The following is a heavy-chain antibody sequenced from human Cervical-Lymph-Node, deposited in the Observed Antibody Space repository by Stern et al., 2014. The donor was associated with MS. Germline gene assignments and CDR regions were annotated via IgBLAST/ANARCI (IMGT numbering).Heavy chain of an antibody. D-gene: IGHD6-6*01. CDR2: ISGNGGKT. CDR3: AKDMRGGSSYAMDV. V-gene: IGHV3-9*01. CDR1: GFTFDDYA. Sequence: VQLVESGGGLVQPGRSLRLSCAASGFTFDDYAMHWVRQAPGEGLERVSGISGNGGKTDYADSVKGRFTISRDNAKNSLYLQMDSLRAEDTALYYCAKDMRGGSSYAMDVWGQGTTVTVSS. J-gene: IGHJ6*02.